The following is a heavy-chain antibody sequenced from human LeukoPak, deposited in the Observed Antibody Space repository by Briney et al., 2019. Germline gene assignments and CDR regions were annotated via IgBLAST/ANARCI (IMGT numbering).Heavy chain of an antibody. CDR1: GYTLTELS. D-gene: IGHD4-11*01. Sequence: ASVKVSCKVSGYTLTELSMHWVRQAPGKGLEWMGGFDPEDGETIYAQKFQGRVTMTEDPSTDTAYMELSSLRSEDTAVYYCATLIYSNYQVGYAFDIWGQGTMVTVSS. V-gene: IGHV1-24*01. J-gene: IGHJ3*02. CDR2: FDPEDGET. CDR3: ATLIYSNYQVGYAFDI.